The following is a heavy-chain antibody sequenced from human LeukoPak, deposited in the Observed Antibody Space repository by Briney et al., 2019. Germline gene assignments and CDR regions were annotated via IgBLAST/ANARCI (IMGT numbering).Heavy chain of an antibody. Sequence: ASVKVSCKASGDTFTSYDINWVRQATGQGLEWIGWISAYTGNTNYAQKLQGRVTMTTDTSTSTAYMELRSLRSDDTAVYYCARDPGDMLTLGYWGQGTLVTVSS. CDR1: GDTFTSYD. D-gene: IGHD2-8*01. J-gene: IGHJ4*02. V-gene: IGHV1-18*01. CDR2: ISAYTGNT. CDR3: ARDPGDMLTLGY.